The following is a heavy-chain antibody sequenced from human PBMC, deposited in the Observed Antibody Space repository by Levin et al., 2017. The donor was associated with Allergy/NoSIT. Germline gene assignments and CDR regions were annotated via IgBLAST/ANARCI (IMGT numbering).Heavy chain of an antibody. CDR2: ISDTAGST. CDR3: AKVKQSASWNSFDY. V-gene: IGHV3-23*01. Sequence: GGSLRLSCAASGFSFSSYAMAWVRQAPGRGLEWVSVISDTAGSTFYADSAKGRFTMSRDNSKNTLYLQMNSLRAEDTALYYCAKVKQSASWNSFDYWGQGTLVTGSS. D-gene: IGHD1-1*01. J-gene: IGHJ4*02. CDR1: GFSFSSYA.